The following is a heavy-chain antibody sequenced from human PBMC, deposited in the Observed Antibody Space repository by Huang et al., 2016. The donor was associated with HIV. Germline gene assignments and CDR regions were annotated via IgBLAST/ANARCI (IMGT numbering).Heavy chain of an antibody. D-gene: IGHD3-10*01. J-gene: IGHJ4*02. CDR3: ARLPGSITMIRGVITDPY. Sequence: QLQLQESGPGLVKPSETLSLTCTVSGGSIRSDNYYWGWIRQPPGKGLEWIGSIYYSGSTYYNPSLKRRVTRTVDTSKNHFSRRMRSVTAADTAVYYCARLPGSITMIRGVITDPYWGQGTLVTVSS. CDR1: GGSIRSDNYY. CDR2: IYYSGST. V-gene: IGHV4-39*02.